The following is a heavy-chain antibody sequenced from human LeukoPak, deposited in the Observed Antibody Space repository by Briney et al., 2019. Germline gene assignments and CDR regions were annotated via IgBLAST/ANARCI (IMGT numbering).Heavy chain of an antibody. J-gene: IGHJ6*03. Sequence: SVKVSCNASGGTFSSYAISWVRQAPGQGLEWMGGIIPIFGTANYAQKFQGRVTISADKSTSTDYMELSSLRSEGTAVYYCATGPIRRPVVPAAKNYYYYYYTDVWGKGTTVTISS. CDR2: IIPIFGTA. D-gene: IGHD2-2*01. CDR1: GGTFSSYA. CDR3: ATGPIRRPVVPAAKNYYYYYYTDV. V-gene: IGHV1-69*06.